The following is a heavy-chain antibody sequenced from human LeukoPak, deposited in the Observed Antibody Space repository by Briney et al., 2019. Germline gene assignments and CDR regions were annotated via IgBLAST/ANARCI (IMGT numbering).Heavy chain of an antibody. J-gene: IGHJ5*02. CDR1: GYSISSGYY. CDR2: IYHSGST. Sequence: SETLSLTCTVSGYSISSGYYWGWIRQPPGKGLEWIGSIYHSGSTYYNPSLKSRVTISVDTSKNQFSLKLSSVTAADTAVYYCARVTKDYDFRSGPFNWFDPWGQGTLVTVSS. D-gene: IGHD3-3*01. V-gene: IGHV4-38-2*02. CDR3: ARVTKDYDFRSGPFNWFDP.